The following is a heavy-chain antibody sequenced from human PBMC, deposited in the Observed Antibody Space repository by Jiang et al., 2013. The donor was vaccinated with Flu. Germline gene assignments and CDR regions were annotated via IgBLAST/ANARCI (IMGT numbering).Heavy chain of an antibody. CDR1: GYTFSGYY. D-gene: IGHD2-15*01. CDR2: INPNSGDR. V-gene: IGHV1-2*02. J-gene: IGHJ4*02. Sequence: GAEVKKPGASVRVSCKASGYTFSGYYIHWMRQAPGQGLEWMGWINPNSGDRNSAPKFQGRVTMTRDTSISTAYMDLSRLTSDDTAVYYCARDGRYCRGGNCYSGEFNYWGQGTLVTVSS. CDR3: ARDGRYCRGGNCYSGEFNY.